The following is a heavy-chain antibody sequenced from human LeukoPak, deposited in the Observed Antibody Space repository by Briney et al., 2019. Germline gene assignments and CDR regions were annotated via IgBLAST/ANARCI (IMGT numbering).Heavy chain of an antibody. CDR3: AKRQLTSGWFKYFDS. CDR2: ISENGDKT. J-gene: IGHJ4*02. V-gene: IGHV3-23*01. D-gene: IGHD6-19*01. CDR1: GFTFSDYG. Sequence: GGSLRLSCAASGFTFSDYGMGWVRQAPGEGLQWVSFISENGDKTFYPDSVRGRFTISRDNSKNTLYLQMNSLRADDTAVYFCAKRQLTSGWFKYFDSWGQGTLVTVSS.